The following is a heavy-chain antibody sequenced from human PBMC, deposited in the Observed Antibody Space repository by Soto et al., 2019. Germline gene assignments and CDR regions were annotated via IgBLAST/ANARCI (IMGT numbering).Heavy chain of an antibody. J-gene: IGHJ4*02. CDR3: AKIPLDGDSRTYYFDY. CDR1: GFTFSSYG. D-gene: IGHD4-17*01. CDR2: ISYDGSNK. V-gene: IGHV3-30*18. Sequence: PGGSLSLSCAASGFTFSSYGMHWVRQAPGKGLEWVAVISYDGSNKYYADSVKGRFTISRDNSKNTLYLQMNSLRAEDTAVYYCAKIPLDGDSRTYYFDYWGQGTLVTVSS.